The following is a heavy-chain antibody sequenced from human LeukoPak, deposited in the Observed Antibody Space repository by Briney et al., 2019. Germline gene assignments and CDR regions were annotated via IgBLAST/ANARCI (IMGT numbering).Heavy chain of an antibody. V-gene: IGHV1-18*04. CDR3: ARDSRRFPSGSGTLSYFDY. CDR2: ISAYNGNT. Sequence: ASVKVSCKASGYTFTSYGISWVRQAPGQGLEWMGWISAYNGNTNYAQKLQGRVTITRDTSASTAYMELSSLRSEDTAVYYCARDSRRFPSGSGTLSYFDYWGQGTLVTVSS. CDR1: GYTFTSYG. D-gene: IGHD3-10*01. J-gene: IGHJ4*02.